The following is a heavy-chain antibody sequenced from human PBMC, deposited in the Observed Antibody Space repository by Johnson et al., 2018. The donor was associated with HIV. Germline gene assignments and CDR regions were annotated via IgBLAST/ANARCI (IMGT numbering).Heavy chain of an antibody. CDR3: ARLCSGCADAFDM. J-gene: IGHJ3*02. CDR2: ISWNSGSI. D-gene: IGHD3-10*02. V-gene: IGHV3-9*01. CDR1: GFTFDDYA. Sequence: VQLVESGGVVVQPGGSLRLSCAASGFTFDDYAMHWVRQAPGMGLEWVSGISWNSGSIGYADSVEGRITISRDNAKNSVYLQMNSLRAEDTAVYYCARLCSGCADAFDMWGQGTLVTVSS.